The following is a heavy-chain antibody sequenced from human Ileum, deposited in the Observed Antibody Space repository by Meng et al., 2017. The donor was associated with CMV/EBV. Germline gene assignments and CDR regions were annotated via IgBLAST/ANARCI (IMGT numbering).Heavy chain of an antibody. CDR3: VRSSLYGDPYFFDS. Sequence: QIQLLLSGAGVKQTESAAQITCQASGYPFTYPSLHWVRQAPGPALELMGWITIYNGNTHYAQRFQDRLTITRHTAQHTAYMELNILTSRYTGVYFCVRSSLYGDPYFFDSWGQGTLVTVSS. V-gene: IGHV1-45*02. CDR2: ITIYNGNT. D-gene: IGHD2-21*01. J-gene: IGHJ5*01. CDR1: GYPFTYPS.